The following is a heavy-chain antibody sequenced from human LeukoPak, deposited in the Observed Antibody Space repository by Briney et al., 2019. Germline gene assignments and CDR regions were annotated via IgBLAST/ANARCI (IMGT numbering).Heavy chain of an antibody. J-gene: IGHJ6*03. D-gene: IGHD4-11*01. CDR1: GFTFSSYE. V-gene: IGHV3-48*03. CDR3: ARDQVKGMNYYYYMDV. CDR2: ISSSGSTI. Sequence: GGSLRLSCAASGFTFSSYEMNWVRQAPGKGLEWVSYISSSGSTIYYADSVKGRFTISRDNAKNSLYLQMNSLRAEDTAVYYCARDQVKGMNYYYYMDVWGKGTMVTVSS.